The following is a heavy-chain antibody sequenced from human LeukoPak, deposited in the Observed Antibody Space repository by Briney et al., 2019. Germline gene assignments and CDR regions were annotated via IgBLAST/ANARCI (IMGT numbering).Heavy chain of an antibody. D-gene: IGHD3-22*01. Sequence: GGSLRLSCAASGFTFSGSAMHWVRQASGKGLEWVGRIRSKANSYATAYAASVKGRFTISRDDSKNTAYLQMNSLKTEDTAVYYCTRPYYYDSSGYGDYWGQGTLVTVSS. CDR2: IRSKANSYAT. J-gene: IGHJ4*02. CDR1: GFTFSGSA. CDR3: TRPYYYDSSGYGDY. V-gene: IGHV3-73*01.